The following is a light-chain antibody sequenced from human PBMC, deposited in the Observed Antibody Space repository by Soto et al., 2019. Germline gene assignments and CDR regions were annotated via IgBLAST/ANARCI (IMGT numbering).Light chain of an antibody. CDR2: LNSDGSH. J-gene: IGLJ2*01. CDR3: QTWATGHVV. Sequence: QPVLTQSPSASASLGASVKLTCTLSSGHSSYAIAWHQQQPEKGPRYLMKLNSDGSHSKGDGIPDRFSGSSSGAERYLTIPGPRFEEGADYYCQTWATGHVVFGGGTKLTAL. V-gene: IGLV4-69*01. CDR1: SGHSSYA.